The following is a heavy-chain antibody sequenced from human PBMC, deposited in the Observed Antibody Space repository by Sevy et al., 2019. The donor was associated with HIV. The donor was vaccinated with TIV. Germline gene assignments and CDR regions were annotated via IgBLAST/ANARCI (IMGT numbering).Heavy chain of an antibody. CDR3: ARVFSSYYFDY. CDR1: GFTFGSYG. J-gene: IGHJ4*02. CDR2: ISYDRSDK. Sequence: GGSLRLSCAASGFTFGSYGMHWVRQAPGKGLEWVAYISYDRSDKNYADSVKGRITISRDNSKDTMFLQLNSLRPEDTAVYYCARVFSSYYFDYWGQGTLVTVSS. V-gene: IGHV3-30*06.